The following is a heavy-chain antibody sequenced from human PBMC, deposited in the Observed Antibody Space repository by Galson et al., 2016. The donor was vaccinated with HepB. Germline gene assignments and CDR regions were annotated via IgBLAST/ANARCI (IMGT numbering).Heavy chain of an antibody. CDR2: ISSTSSTI. V-gene: IGHV3-48*02. Sequence: SLRLSCAASGFSFSSYNMHWVRQAPGKGLEWVSFISSTSSTIYYADSVKGRFTISRDNAKNSLYLQMNSLRDEDTAVYYCSRELRGSKEYYYYGMGVWGQGTTVTVSS. J-gene: IGHJ6*02. CDR3: SRELRGSKEYYYYGMGV. D-gene: IGHD3-16*01. CDR1: GFSFSSYN.